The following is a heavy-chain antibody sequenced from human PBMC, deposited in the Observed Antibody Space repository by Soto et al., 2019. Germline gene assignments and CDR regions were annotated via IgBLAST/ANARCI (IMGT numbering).Heavy chain of an antibody. Sequence: PGVSMRLSCAAFGFTFISYAMHWVSQAPGKGLEWVAVISYDGSNKYYADSVKGRFTISRDNSKNTLYLQMNSLRAEDTAVYYCARDSGGYFDWLLPRVGMDVWGQGTTVTVSS. J-gene: IGHJ6*01. CDR1: GFTFISYA. V-gene: IGHV3-30-3*01. D-gene: IGHD3-9*01. CDR3: ARDSGGYFDWLLPRVGMDV. CDR2: ISYDGSNK.